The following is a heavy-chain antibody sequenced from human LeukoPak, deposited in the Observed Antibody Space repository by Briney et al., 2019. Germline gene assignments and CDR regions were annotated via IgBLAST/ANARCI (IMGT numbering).Heavy chain of an antibody. CDR2: IKQDGSDK. Sequence: GGSLRLSCAASGFTFTNYWMSWVRQAPGKGLEWVANIKQDGSDKFYVDSVKGRFTISRDNSKNTLYLQMNSLRAEDTAVYYCARDRGGYVMNYYYYMDVWGKGTTVTVSS. D-gene: IGHD5-12*01. J-gene: IGHJ6*03. V-gene: IGHV3-7*01. CDR1: GFTFTNYW. CDR3: ARDRGGYVMNYYYYMDV.